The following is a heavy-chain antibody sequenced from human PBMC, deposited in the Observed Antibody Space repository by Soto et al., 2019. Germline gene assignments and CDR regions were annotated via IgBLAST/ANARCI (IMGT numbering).Heavy chain of an antibody. J-gene: IGHJ2*01. CDR3: AKRTVGWYFDL. V-gene: IGHV3-23*01. CDR2: ISGSGGST. D-gene: IGHD4-17*01. Sequence: EVQLLESGGGLVQPGGSLRLSCAASGFTFSSYAMNWVRQAPGKGLEWVSVISGSGGSTYYADAVKGRFTISRDNSKNTLYLQMNSLRAEDTAVYYCAKRTVGWYFDLWGRGTLVTVSS. CDR1: GFTFSSYA.